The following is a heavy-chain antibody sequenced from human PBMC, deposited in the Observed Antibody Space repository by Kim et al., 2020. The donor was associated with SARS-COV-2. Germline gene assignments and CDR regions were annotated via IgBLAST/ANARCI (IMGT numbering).Heavy chain of an antibody. CDR3: ARDLVVATRSYYYYGMDV. Sequence: GGSLRLSCAASGFTFSSYAMHWVRQAPGKGLEWVAVISYDGSNKYYADSVKGRFTISRDNSKNTLYLQMNSLRAEDTAVYYCARDLVVATRSYYYYGMDV. CDR2: ISYDGSNK. CDR1: GFTFSSYA. V-gene: IGHV3-30*04. D-gene: IGHD2-8*02. J-gene: IGHJ6*01.